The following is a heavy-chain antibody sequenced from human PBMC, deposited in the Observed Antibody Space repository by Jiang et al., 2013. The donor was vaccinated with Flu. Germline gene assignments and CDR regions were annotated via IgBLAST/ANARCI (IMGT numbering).Heavy chain of an antibody. J-gene: IGHJ5*02. D-gene: IGHD6-13*01. V-gene: IGHV1-3*01. CDR2: INAGNGNT. CDR1: GYTFTSYA. Sequence: GAEVKKPGASVKVSCKASGYTFTSYAMHWVRQAPGQRFEWMGWINAGNGNTKYSQKFQDRVTITRDTSASTVYMELSSLRSEDTAVYYCTREGAVAGTTYYNWFDPWGQGTLVTVSS. CDR3: TREGAVAGTTYYNWFDP.